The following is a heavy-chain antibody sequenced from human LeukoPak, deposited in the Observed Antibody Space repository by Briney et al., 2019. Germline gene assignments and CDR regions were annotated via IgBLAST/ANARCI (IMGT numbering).Heavy chain of an antibody. J-gene: IGHJ4*02. CDR3: ASLGSYSGYDSDY. D-gene: IGHD5-12*01. CDR1: GFTFSSYG. Sequence: GGSLRLSCAASGFTFSSYGMHWDRQAPGKGLEWVAVIWYDGSNKYFADSVKGRFTISRDNAKNSLYLQMNSLRAEDTAVYYCASLGSYSGYDSDYWGQGTLVTVSS. CDR2: IWYDGSNK. V-gene: IGHV3-33*03.